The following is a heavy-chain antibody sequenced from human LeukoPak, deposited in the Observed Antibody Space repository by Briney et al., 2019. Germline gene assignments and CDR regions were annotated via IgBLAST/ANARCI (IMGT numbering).Heavy chain of an antibody. CDR2: IYYSGRT. V-gene: IGHV4-59*01. D-gene: IGHD5-24*01. CDR1: GDSTNSYY. Sequence: SETLSLTCTVSGDSTNSYYWNWIRQPPGKGLEWIGYIYYSGRTDYNPSLKSRVTISVDTSKHQFSMKLKSVTAAVTAVYFCARGRWLPNAFDIWGQGTMVTVFS. CDR3: ARGRWLPNAFDI. J-gene: IGHJ3*02.